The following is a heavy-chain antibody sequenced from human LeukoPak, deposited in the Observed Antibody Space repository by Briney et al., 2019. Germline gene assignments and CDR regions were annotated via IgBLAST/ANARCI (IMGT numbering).Heavy chain of an antibody. CDR1: GFTFSSYG. D-gene: IGHD5-18*01. J-gene: IGHJ4*02. CDR2: IWYDGSNK. V-gene: IGHV3-33*01. CDR3: ARDAMDTAMVAAGYFDY. Sequence: PGRSLRLSCAASGFTFSSYGMHWVRQAPGKGLEWVAVIWYDGSNKYYADSVKGRFTISRDNSKNTLYLQMNSLRAEDTAVYYCARDAMDTAMVAAGYFDYWGQATLVTVSS.